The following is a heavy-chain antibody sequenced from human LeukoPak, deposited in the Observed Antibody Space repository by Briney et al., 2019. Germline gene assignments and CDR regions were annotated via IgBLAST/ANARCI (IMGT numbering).Heavy chain of an antibody. CDR1: GGSISSGSYY. Sequence: SQTLSLTWTVSGGSISSGSYYWSWIRQPAGKGLEWIGRIYTSGSTNYNPSLKSRVTISVDTSKNQFSLKLSSVTAADTAVYYCARDARGYYGMDVWGQGTTVTVSS. CDR2: IYTSGST. V-gene: IGHV4-61*02. J-gene: IGHJ6*02. CDR3: ARDARGYYGMDV.